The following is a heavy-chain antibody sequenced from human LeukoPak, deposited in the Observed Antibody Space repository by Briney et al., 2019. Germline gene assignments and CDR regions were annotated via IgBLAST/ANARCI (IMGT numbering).Heavy chain of an antibody. CDR3: ARGKASGGYSGYGLDAFDI. J-gene: IGHJ3*02. CDR1: GFTFSSYG. Sequence: GRSLRLSCAASGFTFSSYGMHWVRQAPGKGLEWGAVIWDDGITKHYADSVKGRFTISRDNSKNTLYLQMNSLRAEDTAVYYCARGKASGGYSGYGLDAFDIWGQGTMVTVSS. D-gene: IGHD5-12*01. V-gene: IGHV3-33*01. CDR2: IWDDGITK.